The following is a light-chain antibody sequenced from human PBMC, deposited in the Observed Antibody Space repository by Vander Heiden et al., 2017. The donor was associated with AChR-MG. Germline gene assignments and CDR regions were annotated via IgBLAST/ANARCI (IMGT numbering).Light chain of an antibody. CDR3: SSYTSISTLVV. CDR1: RSDVGSYNY. V-gene: IGLV2-14*03. J-gene: IGLJ3*02. CDR2: DVS. Sequence: QSALTQPASVSGSPGHSITISCTGTRSDVGSYNYVSWYQQHPGKAPKVMISDVSNRPSGVSNRFSGSKSGNTASLTISGLQAEDEADYYCSSYTSISTLVVFGGGTRLTVL.